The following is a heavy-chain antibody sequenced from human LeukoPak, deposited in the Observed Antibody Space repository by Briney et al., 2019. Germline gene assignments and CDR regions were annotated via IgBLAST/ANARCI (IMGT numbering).Heavy chain of an antibody. CDR1: GYSFTSYW. V-gene: IGHV5-51*01. CDR2: IYPGDSDT. J-gene: IGHJ4*02. CDR3: ARLTHDSSGYYANFDY. Sequence: GESLQISCKGSGYSFTSYWIGWVRQMPGKGLEWMGIIYPGDSDTRYSPSFQGQVTISADKSISTAYLQWSSLKASDTAMYYCARLTHDSSGYYANFDYWGQGTLVTVSS. D-gene: IGHD3-22*01.